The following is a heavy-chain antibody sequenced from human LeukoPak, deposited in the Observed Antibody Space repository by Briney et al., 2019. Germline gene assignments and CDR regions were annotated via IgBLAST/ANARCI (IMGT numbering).Heavy chain of an antibody. Sequence: GGSLRLSCAASGFTFSSYSMNWVRQAPGKGLEWVSSISSSSSYIYYADSVKGRFTISRDNAKNSLYLQMNSLRAEDTAVYYCARDRLLSGEPPLDAFDIWGQGTMVTVSS. V-gene: IGHV3-21*01. D-gene: IGHD3-16*01. J-gene: IGHJ3*02. CDR1: GFTFSSYS. CDR3: ARDRLLSGEPPLDAFDI. CDR2: ISSSSSYI.